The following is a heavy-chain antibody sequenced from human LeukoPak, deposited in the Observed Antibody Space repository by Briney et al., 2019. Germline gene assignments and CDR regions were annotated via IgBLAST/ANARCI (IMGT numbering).Heavy chain of an antibody. V-gene: IGHV1-69*06. CDR1: GGTFSSYA. D-gene: IGHD2-2*01. CDR3: ARDRPIVVVPAATGIYYMDV. Sequence: SVKVSCKASGGTFSSYAISWVRQAPGQGLEWMGRIIPIFGTANYAQKFQGRVTITADKSTSTAYMELSSLRSEDTAVYYCARDRPIVVVPAATGIYYMDVWGKGTTVTASS. CDR2: IIPIFGTA. J-gene: IGHJ6*03.